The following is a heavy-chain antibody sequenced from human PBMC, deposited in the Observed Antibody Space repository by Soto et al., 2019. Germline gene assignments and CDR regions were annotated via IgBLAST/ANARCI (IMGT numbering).Heavy chain of an antibody. CDR3: AREGPMEGPFDY. J-gene: IGHJ4*02. Sequence: GGSLRLSCAASGFTFSSYGMHWVRQAPGKGLEWVAVIWYDGSNKYYADSVKGRFTISRDNSKNTLYLQMNSLRAEDTAVYYCAREGPMEGPFDYWGQGTLVTVSS. V-gene: IGHV3-33*01. D-gene: IGHD3-3*01. CDR2: IWYDGSNK. CDR1: GFTFSSYG.